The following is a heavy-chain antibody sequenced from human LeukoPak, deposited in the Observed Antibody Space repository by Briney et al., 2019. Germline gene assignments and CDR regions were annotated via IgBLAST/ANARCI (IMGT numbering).Heavy chain of an antibody. CDR3: ARGSETTGNNWFDP. D-gene: IGHD1-1*01. V-gene: IGHV4-34*01. CDR2: INHSGST. CDR1: GGSFSGYY. Sequence: SETLSLTCAVYGGSFSGYYWSWIRQPPGKGLEWIGEINHSGSTNYNPSLKSRVTISVDTSKNQFPLKVSSVTAADTALYYCARGSETTGNNWFDPWGQGNLVAVSS. J-gene: IGHJ5*02.